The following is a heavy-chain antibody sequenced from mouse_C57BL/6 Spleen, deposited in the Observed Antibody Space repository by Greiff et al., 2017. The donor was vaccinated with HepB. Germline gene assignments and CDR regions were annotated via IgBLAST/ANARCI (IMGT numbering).Heavy chain of an antibody. CDR1: GFTFSSYA. CDR2: ISDGGSYT. D-gene: IGHD4-1*01. J-gene: IGHJ3*01. CDR3: ARARTGTGAWFAY. Sequence: EVKLMESGGGLVKPGGSLKLSCAASGFTFSSYAMSWVRQTPEKRLEWVATISDGGSYTYYPDNVKGRFTISRDNAKNNLYLQMSHLKSEDTAMYYCARARTGTGAWFAYWGQGTLVTVSA. V-gene: IGHV5-4*03.